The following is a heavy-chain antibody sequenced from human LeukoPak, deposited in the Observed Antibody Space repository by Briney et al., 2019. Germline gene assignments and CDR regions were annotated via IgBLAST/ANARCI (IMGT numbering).Heavy chain of an antibody. CDR1: GFTFSDYM. J-gene: IGHJ4*02. V-gene: IGHV3-7*01. D-gene: IGHD2-2*01. Sequence: PGGSLRLSCAVSGFTFSDYMMTWVRQAPGEGLEWVANMRTDGSATHYVDSVKGRFTISRDNAKNTLYLQMNSLRAEDTAVYYCARRVVVPAAPYYFDYWGQGTLVTVSS. CDR2: MRTDGSAT. CDR3: ARRVVVPAAPYYFDY.